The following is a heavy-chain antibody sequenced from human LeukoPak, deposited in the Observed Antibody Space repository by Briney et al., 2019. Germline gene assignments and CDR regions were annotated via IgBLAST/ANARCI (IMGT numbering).Heavy chain of an antibody. CDR2: INHSGST. J-gene: IGHJ4*02. CDR1: GGSFSGYY. V-gene: IGHV4-34*01. Sequence: SETLSLTCAVYGGSFSGYYWSWIRQPPGKGLEWIGEINHSGSTNYNPSHKSRVTISVDTSKNQFSLKLSSVTAADTAVYYCADGSGKARFDYWGQGTLVTVSS. CDR3: ADGSGKARFDY. D-gene: IGHD3-10*01.